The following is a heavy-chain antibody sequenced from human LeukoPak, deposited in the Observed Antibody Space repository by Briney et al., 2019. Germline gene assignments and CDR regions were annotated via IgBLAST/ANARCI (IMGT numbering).Heavy chain of an antibody. V-gene: IGHV3-15*01. Sequence: GGSLRLSCAASGFTFSNAWMSWVRQAPGKGLEWVGRIKSKTDGGTTDYAAPVKGRFTISRDDSKNTLYLQMNSLKTEDTAVYYCTTFLLRRYYYDSSGHYYQFHYWGQGTLVTVSS. CDR1: GFTFSNAW. J-gene: IGHJ4*02. D-gene: IGHD3-22*01. CDR3: TTFLLRRYYYDSSGHYYQFHY. CDR2: IKSKTDGGTT.